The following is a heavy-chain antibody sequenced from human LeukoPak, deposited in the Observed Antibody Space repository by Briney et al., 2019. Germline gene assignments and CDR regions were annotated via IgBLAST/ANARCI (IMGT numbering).Heavy chain of an antibody. CDR1: GFTFSSYS. CDR2: ISSSSSYI. D-gene: IGHD6-13*01. CDR3: AKVILAGAAGPFDY. V-gene: IGHV3-21*04. Sequence: PGGSLRLSCAASGFTFSSYSMNWVRQAPGKGLEWVSSISSSSSYIYYADSVKGRFTISRDNAKNSLYLQMNSLRAEDTAVYYCAKVILAGAAGPFDYWGQGTLVTVSS. J-gene: IGHJ4*02.